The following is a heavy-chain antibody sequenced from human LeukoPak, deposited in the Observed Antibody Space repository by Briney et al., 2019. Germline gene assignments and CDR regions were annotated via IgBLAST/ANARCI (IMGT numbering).Heavy chain of an antibody. J-gene: IGHJ5*02. D-gene: IGHD3-10*01. Sequence: SETLSLTCTVSGGSISSHYWSWIRQPAGKGLEWIGRIFISGSPSYNPSLQSRVTMSVDTSKKQFSLKLSSVTAADTAVYYCARHPRDYYGSGSYYSPNWFDPWGQGTLVTVSS. CDR2: IFISGSP. CDR1: GGSISSHY. CDR3: ARHPRDYYGSGSYYSPNWFDP. V-gene: IGHV4-4*07.